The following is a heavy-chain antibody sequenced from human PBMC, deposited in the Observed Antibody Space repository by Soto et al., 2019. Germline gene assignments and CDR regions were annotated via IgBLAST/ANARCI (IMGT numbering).Heavy chain of an antibody. V-gene: IGHV4-34*01. CDR2: INHSGDT. CDR1: GGSFGGYY. CDR3: ARTGGMDV. J-gene: IGHJ6*02. Sequence: QVQLQQWGAGLLKPPETLSLTCAVYGGSFGGYYCSWLRQTPEKGLEWLGEINHSGDTKYNPTLESRVTISVDTSKNQFSLKVNSVSAADTAVYYCARTGGMDVWGPGDTVTVSS.